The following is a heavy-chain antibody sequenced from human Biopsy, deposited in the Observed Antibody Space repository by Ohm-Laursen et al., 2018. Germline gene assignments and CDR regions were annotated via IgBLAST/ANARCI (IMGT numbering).Heavy chain of an antibody. V-gene: IGHV3-11*01. J-gene: IGHJ4*02. CDR1: GFTFSDYY. CDR2: VSGSGTTI. D-gene: IGHD3-16*02. Sequence: GSLRLSCSASGFTFSDYYMSWIRQAPGKGLEWLSYVSGSGTTIFYADSVKGRFTVSRDNAKNSLYLQMNSLTVEDTAVYYCARDKVGSYHDYWGQGTLVTVSS. CDR3: ARDKVGSYHDY.